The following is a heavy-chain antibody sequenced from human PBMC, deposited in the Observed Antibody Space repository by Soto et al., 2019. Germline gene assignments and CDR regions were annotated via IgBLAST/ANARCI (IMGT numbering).Heavy chain of an antibody. J-gene: IGHJ6*02. CDR2: SNPESGGT. D-gene: IGHD2-21*01. V-gene: IGHV1-2*02. CDR1: GYLFTAHY. CDR3: ATYCLSFACYGMGMDV. Sequence: ASVKVSCKASGYLFTAHYTHWLRQAPGQGLEWLGWSNPESGGTKYAQRFQGRVTMTRDTSISTAYMELSSLRSDDTAVYFCATYCLSFACYGMGMDVWGQGNTVTVSS.